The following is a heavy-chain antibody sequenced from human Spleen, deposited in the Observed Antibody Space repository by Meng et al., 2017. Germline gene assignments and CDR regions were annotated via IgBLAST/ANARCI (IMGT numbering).Heavy chain of an antibody. CDR2: ISGSGDRT. J-gene: IGHJ4*02. CDR1: RFTFSSSA. Sequence: GGSLRLSCAASRFTFSSSAMRWVRQAPGKGLEWVSGISGSGDRTYYADSVKGRFTVSRDNFKNTLYLQLNSLRAEDTAVYFCAKDRVHYYDSSGFNKYYFDYWGQGTLVTVSS. CDR3: AKDRVHYYDSSGFNKYYFDY. D-gene: IGHD3-22*01. V-gene: IGHV3-23*01.